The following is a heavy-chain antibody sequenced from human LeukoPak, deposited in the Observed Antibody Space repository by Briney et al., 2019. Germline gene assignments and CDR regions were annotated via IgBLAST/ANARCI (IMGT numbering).Heavy chain of an antibody. CDR3: ARDDGVSGSPYWGVDY. J-gene: IGHJ4*02. D-gene: IGHD1-26*01. Sequence: ASVKVSCKASGYTFTGYYMHWVRQAPGQGLEWMGWINPNSGGTNYAQKFQGRVTMTRDTSISTAYMELSRLRSDDTAVYYCARDDGVSGSPYWGVDYWGQGTLVTVSS. V-gene: IGHV1-2*02. CDR2: INPNSGGT. CDR1: GYTFTGYY.